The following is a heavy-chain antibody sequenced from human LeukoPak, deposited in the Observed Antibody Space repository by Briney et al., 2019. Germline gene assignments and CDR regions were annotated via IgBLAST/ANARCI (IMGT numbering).Heavy chain of an antibody. CDR3: ARGFFGRIDY. CDR1: GGSISSYY. V-gene: IGHV4-59*01. Sequence: SETLSLTCTVSGGSISSYYWSWIRQPPGKGLEWIGYIYYSGSTNYNPSLKSRVTISVDTSKNQFSLKLSSVTAADTAVYYCARGFFGRIDYWGQGTLVTVFS. CDR2: IYYSGST. D-gene: IGHD3-3*01. J-gene: IGHJ4*02.